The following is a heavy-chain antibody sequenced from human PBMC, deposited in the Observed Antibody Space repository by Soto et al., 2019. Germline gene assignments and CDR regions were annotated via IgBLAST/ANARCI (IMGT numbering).Heavy chain of an antibody. V-gene: IGHV4-61*08. CDR2: IYYSGST. J-gene: IGHJ6*02. D-gene: IGHD3-22*01. Sequence: TLSLTCTVPGGSISSGGYYWSWIRQHPGKGLEWIGYIYYSGSTNYNPSLKSRVTISVDTSKNQFSLKLSSVTAADTAVYYCARDRGYDSSGYYYYYYGMDVWGQGTTVTVSS. CDR3: ARDRGYDSSGYYYYYYGMDV. CDR1: GGSISSGGYY.